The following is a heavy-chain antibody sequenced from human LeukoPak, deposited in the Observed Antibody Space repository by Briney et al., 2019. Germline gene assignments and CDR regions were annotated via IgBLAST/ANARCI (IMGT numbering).Heavy chain of an antibody. CDR3: ARCVDYYGSGSYSSFDY. CDR2: IYYSGST. Sequence: SETLSLTCTVSGGSISSGGYYWSWIRQHPGKGLEWIGYIYYSGSTYYNPSLKSRVTISVDTSKNQFSLKLSSVTAADTAVYYCARCVDYYGSGSYSSFDYWGQGTLVTVSS. J-gene: IGHJ4*02. D-gene: IGHD3-10*01. CDR1: GGSISSGGYY. V-gene: IGHV4-31*03.